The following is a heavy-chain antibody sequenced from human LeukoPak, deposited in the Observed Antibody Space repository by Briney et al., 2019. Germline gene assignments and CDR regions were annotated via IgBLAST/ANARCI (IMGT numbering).Heavy chain of an antibody. CDR1: GFTFSGSA. D-gene: IGHD6-6*01. J-gene: IGHJ4*02. CDR3: AKERGSSGYFDY. Sequence: PGGSLRLSCAASGFTFSGSAMHWVRQAPGKGLEWVSLISWNGISTYYADSVKGRFTISRDNSNNSLYLQMNSLRTEGTGLYNCAKERGSSGYFDYWGQGTLVTVSS. CDR2: ISWNGIST. V-gene: IGHV3-43*01.